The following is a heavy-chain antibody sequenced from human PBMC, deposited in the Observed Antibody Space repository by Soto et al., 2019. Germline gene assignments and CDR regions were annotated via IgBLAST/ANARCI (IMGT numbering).Heavy chain of an antibody. D-gene: IGHD6-19*01. CDR1: GGSISSGGYS. Sequence: SETLSLTCAVSGGSISSGGYSWSWIRQPPGKSLEWIGTIYYHGNTYSNPSLKSRVTISVDTSNNQLSLKLRSVTAADTAVYYCARHDGFSSGWIFDYWGHGTLVTSPQ. J-gene: IGHJ4*01. CDR2: IYYHGNT. V-gene: IGHV4-30-2*03. CDR3: ARHDGFSSGWIFDY.